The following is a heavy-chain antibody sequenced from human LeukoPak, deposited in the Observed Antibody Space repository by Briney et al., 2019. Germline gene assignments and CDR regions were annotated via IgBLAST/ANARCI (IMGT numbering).Heavy chain of an antibody. V-gene: IGHV3-49*03. CDR1: GFTFGDYA. D-gene: IGHD4-17*01. J-gene: IGHJ4*02. CDR3: TRDRDDYGDLVDY. CDR2: IRSKAYGGTT. Sequence: GGSLRLSCTASGFTFGDYAMSWFRQAPGKGLEWVGFIRSKAYGGTTEYAASVKGRFTISRDDSKSIAYLQMNSLKTEDTAVYYCTRDRDDYGDLVDYWGQGTLVTVSS.